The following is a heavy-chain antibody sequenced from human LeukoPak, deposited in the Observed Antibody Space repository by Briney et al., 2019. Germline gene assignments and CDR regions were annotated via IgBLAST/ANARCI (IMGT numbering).Heavy chain of an antibody. Sequence: KPGGSLRLSCAASGFSFTDAWMSWVRQAPGKGLEWVGHLKSEAAGGTTDYAAPVEARFTISGDDSKNTLYLQMNSLKTEDTAVYYCTTGNYWGQGTLVTVSS. CDR2: LKSEAAGGTT. CDR1: GFSFTDAW. V-gene: IGHV3-15*01. J-gene: IGHJ4*02. CDR3: TTGNY.